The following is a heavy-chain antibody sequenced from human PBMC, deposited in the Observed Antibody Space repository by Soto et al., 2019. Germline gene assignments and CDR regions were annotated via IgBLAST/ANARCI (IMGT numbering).Heavy chain of an antibody. CDR2: IYYNGHA. Sequence: XETLTLTCGVAGGSINPNNYYWVCLRQSPGQALEGIGSIYYNGHANYNPSLKGRVTISQDTSKNQFFLTLTSMTAADTATYNCSPILVGGNRHVDIDYWGRGTLVTVSS. CDR1: GGSINPNNYY. CDR3: SPILVGGNRHVDIDY. V-gene: IGHV4-39*01. D-gene: IGHD2-21*01. J-gene: IGHJ4*02.